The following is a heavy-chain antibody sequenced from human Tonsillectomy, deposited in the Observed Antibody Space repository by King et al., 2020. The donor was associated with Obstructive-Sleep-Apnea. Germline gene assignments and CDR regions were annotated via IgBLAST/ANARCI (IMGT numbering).Heavy chain of an antibody. V-gene: IGHV1-2*02. J-gene: IGHJ4*02. CDR3: ARGIVVVPTAS. Sequence: VQLVESGAEVKKPGASVKVSCKASGYTFTDYYMNWVRQAPGQGLEWMGWIKTNSGGTNYAQKFQGRVTMTRDTSISTAYMEMSRLRSDDTAVYYCARGIVVVPTASWGQGTLVTVSS. CDR2: IKTNSGGT. D-gene: IGHD2-2*01. CDR1: GYTFTDYY.